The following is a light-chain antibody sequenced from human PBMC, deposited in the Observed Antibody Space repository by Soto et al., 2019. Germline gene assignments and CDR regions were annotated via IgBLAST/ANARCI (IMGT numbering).Light chain of an antibody. CDR1: QSVSSSY. CDR3: QQYGSSPGT. CDR2: GAF. J-gene: IGKJ1*01. Sequence: EIVLTQSPGTLSLSPGERATLSCRASQSVSSSYLAWYQQKPGQAPRLLIHGAFSRATGISDRFSGSGSGTDFTLTISRLEPEDFAVYYCQQYGSSPGTFGQGTKVDIK. V-gene: IGKV3-20*01.